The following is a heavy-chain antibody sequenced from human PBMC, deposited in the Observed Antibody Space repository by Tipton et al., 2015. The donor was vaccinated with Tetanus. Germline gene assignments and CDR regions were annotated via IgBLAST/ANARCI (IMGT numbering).Heavy chain of an antibody. V-gene: IGHV4-61*01. CDR1: GGSVSSGSYY. D-gene: IGHD3-22*01. J-gene: IGHJ3*02. CDR3: AREGYYDSSGYYYKGAFDI. CDR2: TYYSGST. Sequence: TLSLTCTVSGGSVSSGSYYWSWIRQPPGKGLEWIGYTYYSGSTNYNPSLKSRVTISVDTSKNQFSLKLSSVTAADTAVYYCAREGYYDSSGYYYKGAFDIWGQGTMVTVSS.